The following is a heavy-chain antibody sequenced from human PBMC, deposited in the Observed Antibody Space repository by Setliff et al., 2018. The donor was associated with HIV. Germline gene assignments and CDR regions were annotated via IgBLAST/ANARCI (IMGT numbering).Heavy chain of an antibody. CDR1: GFSLGDFM. Sequence: PGGSLRLSCTASGFSLGDFMLTWVRQAPGKGLQWVSDSSPTSSSKLYAESVKGRFTISRDNAKNSLYSQMNSLRSEDTAVYYCARGRYDILTGYYAARAEYFQHWGQGTLVTVSS. V-gene: IGHV3-48*01. CDR3: ARGRYDILTGYYAARAEYFQH. J-gene: IGHJ1*01. CDR2: SSPTSSSK. D-gene: IGHD3-9*01.